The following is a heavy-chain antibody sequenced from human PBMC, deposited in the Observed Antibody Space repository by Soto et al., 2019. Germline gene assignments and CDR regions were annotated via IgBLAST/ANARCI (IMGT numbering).Heavy chain of an antibody. J-gene: IGHJ5*02. CDR2: ISGDGSNT. D-gene: IGHD2-21*01. V-gene: IGHV3-23*01. CDR1: GFTFSDYG. Sequence: PGGSLRLSXAGSGFTFSDYGMAWVRQAPGKGLEWISTISGDGSNTHYADSVQGRFSISRDNSKSTLNLQMNSLRVEDTAIYYCAQDVGVVMFSAWGQGTLVTVSS. CDR3: AQDVGVVMFSA.